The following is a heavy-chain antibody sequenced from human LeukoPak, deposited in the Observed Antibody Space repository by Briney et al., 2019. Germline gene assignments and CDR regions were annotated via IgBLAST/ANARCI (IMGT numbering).Heavy chain of an antibody. CDR2: ISYDGSNK. CDR1: GFTFSSYA. J-gene: IGHJ4*02. CDR3: ASANYYGSGSYYNAPFDY. Sequence: GGSLRLSRAASGFTFSSYAMHWVRQAPGKGLEWVAVISYDGSNKYYADSVKGRFTISRDNSKNTLYLQMNSLRAEDTAVYYCASANYYGSGSYYNAPFDYWGQGTLVTVSS. V-gene: IGHV3-30-3*01. D-gene: IGHD3-10*01.